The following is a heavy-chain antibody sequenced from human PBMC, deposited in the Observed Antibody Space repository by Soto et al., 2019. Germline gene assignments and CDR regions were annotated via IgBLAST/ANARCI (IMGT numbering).Heavy chain of an antibody. V-gene: IGHV3-30-3*01. D-gene: IGHD6-13*01. CDR3: ARDRSSSWYYYYGMDV. CDR2: ISYDGSNK. Sequence: QVKLVESGGGVVQPGRSLRLSCAASGYTFSRYAMHWVRQAPGKGLEWVAVISYDGSNKYYADSVKGRFTISRDNSKNTLYLQMNSLRAEDSAVYYCARDRSSSWYYYYGMDVWGQGTTVTVSS. CDR1: GYTFSRYA. J-gene: IGHJ6*02.